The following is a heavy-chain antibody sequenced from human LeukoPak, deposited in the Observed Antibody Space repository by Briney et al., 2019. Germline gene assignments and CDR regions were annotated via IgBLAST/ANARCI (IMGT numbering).Heavy chain of an antibody. V-gene: IGHV4-59*12. CDR1: GGALAGFY. J-gene: IGHJ3*02. D-gene: IGHD3-9*01. CDR3: ARAGYDVLTGYCGAFDI. Sequence: SETLSLTCTVSGGALAGFYWSWFRQSPGKGLEWIGYMYYSGNTYYNPSLKSRVSLSVDTSKNQFSLNVSSVTAADTALYYCARAGYDVLTGYCGAFDIWGQGTMVIVSS. CDR2: MYYSGNT.